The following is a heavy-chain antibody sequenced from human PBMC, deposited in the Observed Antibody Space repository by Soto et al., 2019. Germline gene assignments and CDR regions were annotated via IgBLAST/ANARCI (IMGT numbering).Heavy chain of an antibody. D-gene: IGHD2-2*02. CDR3: ARDAFTSCYTNPGGYYYYGMDV. J-gene: IGHJ6*02. CDR2: IYYSGST. Sequence: SETLSLTCTVSGGSISSGCYYWSWIRQHPGKGLEWIGYIYYSGSTYYNPSLKSRVTISVDTSKNQFSLKLSSVTAADTAVYYCARDAFTSCYTNPGGYYYYGMDVWGQGTTVTVSS. CDR1: GGSISSGCYY. V-gene: IGHV4-31*03.